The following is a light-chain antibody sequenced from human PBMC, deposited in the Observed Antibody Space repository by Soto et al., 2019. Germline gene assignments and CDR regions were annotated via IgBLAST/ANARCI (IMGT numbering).Light chain of an antibody. V-gene: IGLV2-14*01. CDR2: EVS. Sequence: QSALTQPASVSGSPGQSITISCTGTSSDVGGYNYVSWYQQHPGKAPKLMIYEVSNRPSGVSNRFSGYKSGNTASLTISVLQAEDEADYYCSSYTSSSTRVFGTGTKLTVL. CDR3: SSYTSSSTRV. CDR1: SSDVGGYNY. J-gene: IGLJ1*01.